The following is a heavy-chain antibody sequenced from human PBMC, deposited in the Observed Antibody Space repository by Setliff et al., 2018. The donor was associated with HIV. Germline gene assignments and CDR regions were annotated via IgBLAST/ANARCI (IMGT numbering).Heavy chain of an antibody. Sequence: PGESLKISCTGSGYKFTNYWIGWVRQMPGKGLEWMGIIFPGDSKMRYSPSFQGRVTLSADKSISTAYLQWSSLQTSDSGMYYCARGIAALTASLDSWGQGSLVTVSS. D-gene: IGHD2-21*02. CDR3: ARGIAALTASLDS. CDR1: GYKFTNYW. J-gene: IGHJ4*02. V-gene: IGHV5-51*01. CDR2: IFPGDSKM.